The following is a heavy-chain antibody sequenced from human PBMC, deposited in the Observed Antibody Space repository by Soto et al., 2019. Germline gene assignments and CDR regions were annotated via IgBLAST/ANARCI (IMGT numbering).Heavy chain of an antibody. D-gene: IGHD3-22*01. V-gene: IGHV3-21*01. CDR1: GFNFITYS. J-gene: IGHJ4*02. CDR2: ISSSAVYI. CDR3: VRDGLDFYDTERLYFDN. Sequence: EVQLVESGGGPVRPGGSLKLSCAASGFNFITYSLSWVRQAPGKGLEWVASISSSAVYIDYADSVKSRFTSSRDNANNSLYLQMNSLRAEDTATYYCVRDGLDFYDTERLYFDNWGQGTLVTVSS.